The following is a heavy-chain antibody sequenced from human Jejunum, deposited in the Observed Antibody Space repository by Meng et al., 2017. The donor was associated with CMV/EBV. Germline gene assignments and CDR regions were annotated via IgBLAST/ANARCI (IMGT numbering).Heavy chain of an antibody. CDR2: ISSDGKNR. D-gene: IGHD5-24*01. CDR3: ARDGPYCSDGSCYSVYFFDH. V-gene: IGHV3-30*04. J-gene: IGHJ4*02. Sequence: MHWVRQAPGKGLDWVAVISSDGKNRYYADFVKGRFTISRDNLKNTVSLQMDSLSPEDTATYYCARDGPYCSDGSCYSVYFFDHWGQGTRVTVSS.